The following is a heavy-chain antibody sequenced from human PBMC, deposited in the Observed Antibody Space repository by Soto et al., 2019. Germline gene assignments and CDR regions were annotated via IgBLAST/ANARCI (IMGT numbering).Heavy chain of an antibody. CDR2: IGGSGRST. CDR1: GFTFSSYP. D-gene: IGHD6-25*01. V-gene: IGHV3-23*01. CDR3: ARDRGNMDV. J-gene: IGHJ6*02. Sequence: SLRLSCVGSGFTFSSYPMSWVRQAPGKGLEWVSTIGGSGRSTFYADSVKGRFTMSRDNSKNTLYLQINSLRAEDTAVYYCARDRGNMDVWGQGTTVTVSS.